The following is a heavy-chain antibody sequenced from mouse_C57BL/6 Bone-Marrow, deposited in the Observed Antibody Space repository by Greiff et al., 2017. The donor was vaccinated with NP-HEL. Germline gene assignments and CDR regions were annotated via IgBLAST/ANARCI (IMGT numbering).Heavy chain of an antibody. CDR3: ARHEGYSSFAY. V-gene: IGHV5-15*01. J-gene: IGHJ3*01. D-gene: IGHD2-12*01. CDR2: ISNLAYSS. CDR1: GFTFSDYG. Sequence: DVMLVESGGGLVQPGGSLKLSCAASGFTFSDYGMAWVRQAPRKGPEWVAFISNLAYSSYYADTVTGRFTISRENAKNTLYLEMSSLRSEDTAMYYCARHEGYSSFAYWGQGTLVTVSA.